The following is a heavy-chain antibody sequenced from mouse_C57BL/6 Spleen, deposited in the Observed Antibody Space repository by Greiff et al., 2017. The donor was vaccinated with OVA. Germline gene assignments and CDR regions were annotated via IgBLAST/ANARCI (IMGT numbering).Heavy chain of an antibody. V-gene: IGHV1-5*01. CDR3: TRSITTVVASFDY. D-gene: IGHD1-1*01. CDR2: IYPGNSDT. J-gene: IGHJ2*01. Sequence: EVQLQQSGTVLARPGASVKMSCKTSGYKFTSYWMHWVKQRPGQGLEWIGAIYPGNSDTSYNQKFKGKAKLTAVTSASTAYMELSSLTNEDSAVYYCTRSITTVVASFDYWGQGTTLTVSS. CDR1: GYKFTSYW.